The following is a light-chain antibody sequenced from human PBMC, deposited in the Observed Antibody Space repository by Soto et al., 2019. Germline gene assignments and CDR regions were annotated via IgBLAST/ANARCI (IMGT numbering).Light chain of an antibody. Sequence: DVEMTQSPSTLPTSIGDRVTINCRASQNVSNWLAWYQQKPGKAPKLLIYNASRLESGVPSRFSASGSGTDFTLTIISLQSDAFATYFCQQYSTESTFGQGTKLEIK. V-gene: IGKV1-5*03. CDR3: QQYSTEST. CDR1: QNVSNW. CDR2: NAS. J-gene: IGKJ2*01.